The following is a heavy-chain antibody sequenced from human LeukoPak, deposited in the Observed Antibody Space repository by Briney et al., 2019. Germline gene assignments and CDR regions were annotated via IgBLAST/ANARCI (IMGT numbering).Heavy chain of an antibody. V-gene: IGHV1-2*02. CDR1: GYTFIGCF. J-gene: IGHJ4*02. D-gene: IGHD1-26*01. Sequence: ASVKVSCKASGYTFIGCFMHWVRQAPGQGLEWMGWINPNSGGTNYAQKFQGRVTMTRDTSISTAYMELSRLRSDDTAMYYCARVRGAYANSGICYPVFDYWGQGTLVTVSP. CDR3: ARVRGAYANSGICYPVFDY. CDR2: INPNSGGT.